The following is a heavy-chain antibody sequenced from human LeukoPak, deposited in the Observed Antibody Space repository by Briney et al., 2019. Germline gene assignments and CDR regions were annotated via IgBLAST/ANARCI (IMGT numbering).Heavy chain of an antibody. CDR3: AKDSGGDILTGYYGMDV. J-gene: IGHJ6*04. D-gene: IGHD3-9*01. CDR2: ISWYGGST. V-gene: IGHV3-43D*04. CDR1: GFTFDDYA. Sequence: GGSLRLSCAASGFTFDDYAMHWVRQPPRKGLEWGSLISWYGGSTYYADSVKGRFHISRDNSKNSLYLQMNSLRAEDTALYYCAKDSGGDILTGYYGMDVWGKGTTVTVSS.